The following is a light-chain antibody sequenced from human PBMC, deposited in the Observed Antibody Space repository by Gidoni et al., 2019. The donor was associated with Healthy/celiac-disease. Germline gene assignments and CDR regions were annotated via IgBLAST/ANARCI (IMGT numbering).Light chain of an antibody. Sequence: EIELTQSPATLSLSPGERATLSCRASQSVSSYLALYQHKPGQAPRLLIYDASNRATGIPARFSGSGYGTDFTLTISSLEPEDFAVYYCQQRSNWPTFGGGTKVEIK. V-gene: IGKV3-11*01. CDR3: QQRSNWPT. CDR1: QSVSSY. J-gene: IGKJ4*01. CDR2: DAS.